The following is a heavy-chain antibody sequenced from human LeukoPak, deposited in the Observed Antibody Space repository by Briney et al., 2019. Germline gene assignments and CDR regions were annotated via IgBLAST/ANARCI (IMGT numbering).Heavy chain of an antibody. CDR1: GFTFSSYW. CDR2: ISSSSSYI. CDR3: ARAISSGDFDY. J-gene: IGHJ4*02. Sequence: GGSLRLSCAASGFTFSSYWMSWVRQAPGKGLEWVSSISSSSSYIYYADSVKGRFTISRDNAKNSLYLQMNSLRAEDTAVYYCARAISSGDFDYWGQGTLVTVSS. V-gene: IGHV3-21*01. D-gene: IGHD6-19*01.